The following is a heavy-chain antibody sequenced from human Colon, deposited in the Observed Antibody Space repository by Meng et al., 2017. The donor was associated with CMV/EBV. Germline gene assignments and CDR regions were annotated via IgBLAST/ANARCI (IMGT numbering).Heavy chain of an antibody. CDR1: GDSIFSGSSY. CDR3: ARHFNSGWSDY. J-gene: IGHJ4*02. Sequence: QVQLQESGPGLVKPSQTLSLTCTVSGDSIFSGSSYWTWLRQPAGKGLEWIGRIHTSGRTYYNPSFKSRVTVSIDTSRNQFSLQLTSVTAADTAVYYCARHFNSGWSDYWGQGTLVTVSS. V-gene: IGHV4-61*02. D-gene: IGHD6-19*01. CDR2: IHTSGRT.